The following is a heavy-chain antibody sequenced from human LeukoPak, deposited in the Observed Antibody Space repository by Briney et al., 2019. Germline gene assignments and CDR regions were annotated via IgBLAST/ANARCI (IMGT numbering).Heavy chain of an antibody. J-gene: IGHJ4*02. D-gene: IGHD3-22*01. CDR3: ARGPPNSSGYPPHY. CDR1: GGSFSGYY. V-gene: IGHV4-34*01. CDR2: INHSGST. Sequence: SETLSLTCAVYGGSFSGYYWSWSRQPPGEGLEWIGEINHSGSTNYNPSLKSRVTISVDTSKNQFSLKLSSVTAADTAVYYCARGPPNSSGYPPHYWGQGTLVTVSS.